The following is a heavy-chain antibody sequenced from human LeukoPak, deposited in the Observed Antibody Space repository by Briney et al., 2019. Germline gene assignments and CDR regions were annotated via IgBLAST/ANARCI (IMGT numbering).Heavy chain of an antibody. V-gene: IGHV4-34*01. J-gene: IGHJ4*02. CDR1: GITFSSYS. CDR3: AREGGPYRPLDY. Sequence: GSLRLSCAASGITFSSYSMKWVRQPPGKGLEWIGEVNLQGSTNYNPSLMGRVAISVDTSENHISLQLTSVTAADTAVYYCAREGGPYRPLDYSGQGALVTVSS. CDR2: VNLQGST.